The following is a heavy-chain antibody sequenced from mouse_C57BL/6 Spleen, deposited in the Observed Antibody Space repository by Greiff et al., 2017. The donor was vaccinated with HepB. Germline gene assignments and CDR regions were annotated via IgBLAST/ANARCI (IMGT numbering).Heavy chain of an antibody. D-gene: IGHD1-1*01. V-gene: IGHV14-2*01. J-gene: IGHJ3*01. CDR1: GFNIKDYY. CDR3: ARFWFTSVGATGGWGAY. CDR2: IDPEDGDT. Sequence: VQLQQSGAELVKPGASVKLSCTASGFNIKDYYMHWVKQRTEQGLERIGRIDPEDGDTKYAPKFQGKATITADTSSNTAYLQLSSLTSEDTAVYCGARFWFTSVGATGGWGAYWGQGARVTVAA.